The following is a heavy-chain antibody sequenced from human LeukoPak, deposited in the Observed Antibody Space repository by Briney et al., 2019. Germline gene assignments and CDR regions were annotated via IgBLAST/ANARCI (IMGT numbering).Heavy chain of an antibody. V-gene: IGHV4-61*01. J-gene: IGHJ5*02. Sequence: SETLSLTCTVSGGSVSSGSYYWSWIRQPPGKGLEWIGYIYYSGSTNYNPSLKSRVTISVDTSKNQFSLKLSSVTAADTAVYYCARTEGDFWSGYSSPNWFDPWGQGTLVTVSS. D-gene: IGHD3-3*01. CDR1: GGSVSSGSYY. CDR3: ARTEGDFWSGYSSPNWFDP. CDR2: IYYSGST.